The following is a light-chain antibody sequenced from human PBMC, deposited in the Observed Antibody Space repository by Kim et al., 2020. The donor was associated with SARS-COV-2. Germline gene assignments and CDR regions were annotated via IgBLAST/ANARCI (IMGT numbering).Light chain of an antibody. CDR2: DAS. Sequence: EVVLTQSPATLSLSPGERVTLSCRASQSVRNYLAWYQQKPGQAPRLLIYDASNRATGIPARFSGSGSGTDFTLTISSLEPEDFAVYFCQQRSNWPTFGQGTKLEIK. J-gene: IGKJ2*01. CDR3: QQRSNWPT. V-gene: IGKV3-11*01. CDR1: QSVRNY.